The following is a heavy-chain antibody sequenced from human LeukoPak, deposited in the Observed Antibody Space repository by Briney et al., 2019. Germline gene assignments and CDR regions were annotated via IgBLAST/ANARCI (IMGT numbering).Heavy chain of an antibody. V-gene: IGHV3-23*01. J-gene: IGHJ4*02. CDR2: ISGSGGST. CDR3: AKGSVKYSSSWYAY. D-gene: IGHD6-13*01. CDR1: GFTFSSYS. Sequence: GGSLRLSCAASGFTFSSYSMNWVRQAPGKGLEWVSAISGSGGSTYYADSVKGRFTISRDNSKNTLYLQMNSLRAEDTAVYYCAKGSVKYSSSWYAYWGQGTLVTVSS.